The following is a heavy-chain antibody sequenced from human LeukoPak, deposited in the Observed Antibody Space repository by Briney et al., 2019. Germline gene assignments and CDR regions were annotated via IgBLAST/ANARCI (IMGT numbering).Heavy chain of an antibody. J-gene: IGHJ3*02. D-gene: IGHD1-26*01. CDR2: IYPGDSDT. V-gene: IGHV5-51*01. CDR3: ARPLVGATDAFDI. CDR1: GYSFTSYW. Sequence: GESLKISCKGFGYSFTSYWIGWVRQMPGKGLEWMGIIYPGDSDTRYSPSFQGQVTISADKSISTAYLQWSSQKASNTAMYYGARPLVGATDAFDIWGQGTMVTVSS.